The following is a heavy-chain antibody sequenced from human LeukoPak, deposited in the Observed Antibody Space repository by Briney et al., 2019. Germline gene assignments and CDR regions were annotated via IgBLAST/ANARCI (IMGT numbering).Heavy chain of an antibody. CDR1: GFTFDDYA. Sequence: GGSLRLSCAASGFTFDDYAMHWVRQAPGKGLEWVSGISWNSGSIGYADSVKGRFTISRDNAKNSLYLQMNSLRAEDTALYYCAKWENAFDIWGQGTMVTVSS. J-gene: IGHJ3*02. CDR2: ISWNSGSI. V-gene: IGHV3-9*01. CDR3: AKWENAFDI. D-gene: IGHD1-26*01.